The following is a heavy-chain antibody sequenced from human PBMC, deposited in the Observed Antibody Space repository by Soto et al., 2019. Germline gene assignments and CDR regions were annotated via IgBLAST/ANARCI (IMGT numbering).Heavy chain of an antibody. CDR3: VHRLDVPGLAFDP. J-gene: IGHJ5*02. CDR1: GFSLSASGAS. V-gene: IGHV2-5*01. Sequence: PTLVNPTQTLRLTCAFSGFSLSASGASVGWIRQPPGKALEWLAHIYWNDDKRYSPSLRSRLTISKDTSKNQVVLTFTNMDPADTSTYYCVHRLDVPGLAFDPWGQGTLVTVSS. D-gene: IGHD3-10*02. CDR2: IYWNDDK.